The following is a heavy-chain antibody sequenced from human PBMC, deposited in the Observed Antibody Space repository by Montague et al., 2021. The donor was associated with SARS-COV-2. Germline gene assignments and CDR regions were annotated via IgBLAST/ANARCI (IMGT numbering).Heavy chain of an antibody. CDR2: ISSSSSYI. CDR3: ARVPFCSGGDRYLGLYYFDY. J-gene: IGHJ4*02. D-gene: IGHD2-21*02. CDR1: GFTFSTYH. V-gene: IGHV3-21*01. Sequence: SRRLSCAASGFTFSTYHMNWVRQAPGKGLEWVSSISSSSSYIYYADSVKGRFTISRDNAKNSLYLQMNSLRAEDTAVYYCARVPFCSGGDRYLGLYYFDYWGQGTLVTVSS.